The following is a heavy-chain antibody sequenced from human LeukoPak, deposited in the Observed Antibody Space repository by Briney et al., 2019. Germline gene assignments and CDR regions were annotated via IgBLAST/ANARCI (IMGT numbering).Heavy chain of an antibody. CDR1: GFTFSGYW. CDR3: ARHSPQYSYGYSMPDY. D-gene: IGHD5-18*01. CDR2: IYPDDSDT. V-gene: IGHV5-51*01. J-gene: IGHJ4*02. Sequence: GGSLRLSCAASGFTFSGYWMSWVRQAPGKGLEWMGIIYPDDSDTRYSPSFQGQVTISTDKSISTAYLQWSSLKASDTAMYYCARHSPQYSYGYSMPDYWGQGTLVTVSS.